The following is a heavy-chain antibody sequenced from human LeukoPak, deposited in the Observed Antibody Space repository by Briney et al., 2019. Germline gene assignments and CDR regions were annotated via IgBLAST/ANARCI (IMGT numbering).Heavy chain of an antibody. CDR2: IYHSGST. J-gene: IGHJ2*01. Sequence: SETLSLTCAVSGGSISSSNWWSWVRQPPGKGLEWIGEIYHSGSTNYNPSLKSRVTISVDKSKNQFSLKLSSVTAADTAVYYCARDLEVLYCSGGSCYYYWYFDLWGRGTLVTVSS. CDR3: ARDLEVLYCSGGSCYYYWYFDL. CDR1: GGSISSSNW. V-gene: IGHV4-4*02. D-gene: IGHD2-15*01.